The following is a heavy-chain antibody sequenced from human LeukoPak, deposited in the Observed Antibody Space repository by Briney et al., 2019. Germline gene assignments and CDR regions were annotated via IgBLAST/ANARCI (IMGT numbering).Heavy chain of an antibody. V-gene: IGHV4-59*01. CDR1: GGSISSYY. J-gene: IGHJ3*02. CDR2: IYYSGST. D-gene: IGHD3-22*01. Sequence: RTSETLSLTCIVSGGSISSYYWSWIRQPPGKGLEWIGYIYYSGSTNYNPSLKSRVTTSVDTSKNQFSLKLSSVTAADTAVYYCARGGSYYDSSGYFDIWGQGTMVTVSS. CDR3: ARGGSYYDSSGYFDI.